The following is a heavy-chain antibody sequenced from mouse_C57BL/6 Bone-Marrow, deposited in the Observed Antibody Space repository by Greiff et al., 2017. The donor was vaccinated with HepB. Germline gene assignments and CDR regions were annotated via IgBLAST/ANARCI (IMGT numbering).Heavy chain of an antibody. Sequence: QVQLQQPGAELVKPGASVKLSCKASGYTFTSYWMHWVKQRPGQGLEWIGMIHPNSGSTNYNEKFKDKATLTVYKSSSTAYMQLSSLTSEDSAVYYCARGDGYFDVWGTGTTVTVSS. CDR2: IHPNSGST. V-gene: IGHV1-64*01. J-gene: IGHJ1*03. CDR3: ARGDGYFDV. CDR1: GYTFTSYW. D-gene: IGHD3-3*01.